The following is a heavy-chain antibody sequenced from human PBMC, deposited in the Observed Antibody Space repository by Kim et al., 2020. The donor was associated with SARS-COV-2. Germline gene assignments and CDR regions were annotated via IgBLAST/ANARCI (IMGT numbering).Heavy chain of an antibody. Sequence: SVKVSCKASGGTFSSYAISWVRQAPGQGLEWMGRIIPILGIANYAQKFQGRVTITADKSTSTAYMELSSLRSEDTAVYYCASVGVGRYDFDYWGQGTLVTVSS. CDR1: GGTFSSYA. J-gene: IGHJ4*02. V-gene: IGHV1-69*04. CDR2: IIPILGIA. D-gene: IGHD1-26*01. CDR3: ASVGVGRYDFDY.